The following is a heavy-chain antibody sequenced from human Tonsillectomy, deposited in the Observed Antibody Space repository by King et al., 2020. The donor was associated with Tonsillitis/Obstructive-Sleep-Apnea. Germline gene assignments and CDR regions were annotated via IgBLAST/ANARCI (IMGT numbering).Heavy chain of an antibody. V-gene: IGHV4-59*01. D-gene: IGHD3-10*01. CDR1: GGSLSSYY. CDR3: ARSYGSGRYFDY. J-gene: IGHJ4*02. Sequence: QLQESGPGLVRPSETLSLTCTVSGGSLSSYYWSWVRQPPGKGLEWIGYIHYSGSTKYNPSLKSRVNIPVDTTKNQFSLKLSSVTAADTAVYYCARSYGSGRYFDYWGQGALVSVSS. CDR2: IHYSGST.